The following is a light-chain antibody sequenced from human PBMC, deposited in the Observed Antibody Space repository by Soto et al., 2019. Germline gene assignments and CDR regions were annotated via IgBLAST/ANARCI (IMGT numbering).Light chain of an antibody. Sequence: DIQMTQSPSAMSAAVGDRVTITCRAIQDIGYHLGWFQQKPGKAPKRLIYSASSLDSGVPSRFSATGSGTEFPCTICRLHPDELSTYYIQLHTTYPRPFGQGTKVEVK. V-gene: IGKV1-17*03. CDR3: QLHTTYPRP. CDR2: SAS. CDR1: QDIGYH. J-gene: IGKJ1*01.